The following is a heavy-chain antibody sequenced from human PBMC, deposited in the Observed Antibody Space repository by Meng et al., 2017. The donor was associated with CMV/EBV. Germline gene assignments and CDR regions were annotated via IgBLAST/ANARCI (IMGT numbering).Heavy chain of an antibody. D-gene: IGHD5-18*01. V-gene: IGHV4-34*01. J-gene: IGHJ4*02. CDR2: INHSGST. Sequence: GSLRLSCAVYGGSFSGYYWSWIRQPPGKGLEWIGEINHSGSTNYNPSLKSRVTISVDTSKNQFSLKLSSVTAADTAVYYCARGLGYGYFYWGQGTLVTVSS. CDR1: GGSFSGYY. CDR3: ARGLGYGYFY.